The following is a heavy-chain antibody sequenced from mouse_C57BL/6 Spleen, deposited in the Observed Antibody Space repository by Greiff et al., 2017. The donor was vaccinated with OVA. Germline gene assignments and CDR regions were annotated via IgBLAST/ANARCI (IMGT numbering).Heavy chain of an antibody. CDR2: ISSGSSTI. CDR3: ARRNYGNLYYFDD. J-gene: IGHJ2*01. CDR1: GFTFSDYG. D-gene: IGHD2-1*01. V-gene: IGHV5-17*01. Sequence: VQLKESGGGLVKPGGSLKLSCAASGFTFSDYGLHWVRQAPEKGLEWVAYISSGSSTISYADTVTGRFTISRDNAKNTWCLQMTRLRSEDTAMYYCARRNYGNLYYFDDWGQGTTLTVSS.